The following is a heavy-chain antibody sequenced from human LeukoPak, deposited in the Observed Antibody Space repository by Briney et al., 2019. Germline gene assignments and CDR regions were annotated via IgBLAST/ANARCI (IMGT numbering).Heavy chain of an antibody. CDR2: IYYSGST. CDR3: ARGNSGYDYAFDI. D-gene: IGHD5-12*01. Sequence: PSETLSLTCTVSGVSISSYYWSWIRQPPGKGLEWIGYIYYSGSTNYNPSLKSRVTISVDTSKNQFSLRVSSVTSADTAVYYCARGNSGYDYAFDIWGQGTMVTVSS. CDR1: GVSISSYY. J-gene: IGHJ3*02. V-gene: IGHV4-59*01.